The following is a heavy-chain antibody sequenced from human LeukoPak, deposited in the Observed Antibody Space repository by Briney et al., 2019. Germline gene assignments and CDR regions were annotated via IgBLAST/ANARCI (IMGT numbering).Heavy chain of an antibody. CDR2: INPSGGST. J-gene: IGHJ3*02. Sequence: ASVKVSCKASGYTFTSYYMHWVRQAPGQGLEWMGIINPSGGSTSYAQKFQGRVTMTRDMSTSTVYMELSSLRSEDTAVYYCARIRTKNDAFDIWGQGTMVTVSS. CDR3: ARIRTKNDAFDI. D-gene: IGHD1-1*01. CDR1: GYTFTSYY. V-gene: IGHV1-46*01.